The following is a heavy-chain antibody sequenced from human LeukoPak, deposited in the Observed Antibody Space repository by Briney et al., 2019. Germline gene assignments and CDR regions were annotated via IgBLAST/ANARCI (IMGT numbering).Heavy chain of an antibody. Sequence: SETLSLTYTVSGGSISSYYWSWIRQPPGKGLEWIGYIYYSGSTNYNPSLKSRVTISVDTSKNQFSLKLSSVTAADTAVYYCARGTGPPLGYCSGGSCYGYYFDYWGQGTLVTVSS. CDR1: GGSISSYY. J-gene: IGHJ4*02. V-gene: IGHV4-59*01. CDR2: IYYSGST. D-gene: IGHD2-15*01. CDR3: ARGTGPPLGYCSGGSCYGYYFDY.